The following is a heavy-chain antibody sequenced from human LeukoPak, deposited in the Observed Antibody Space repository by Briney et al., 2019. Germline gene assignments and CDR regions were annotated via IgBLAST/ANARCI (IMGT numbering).Heavy chain of an antibody. V-gene: IGHV4-61*01. CDR2: IYYSGST. CDR3: ARAVTRTGGFDP. Sequence: SETLSLTCTVSGGSVSSGSYYWSWIRQPPGKGLEWIGYIYYSGSTYYNPSLKSRVTISVDTSKNQFSLKLSSVTAADTAVYYCARAVTRTGGFDPWGQGTLVTVSS. J-gene: IGHJ5*02. CDR1: GGSVSSGSYY. D-gene: IGHD4-17*01.